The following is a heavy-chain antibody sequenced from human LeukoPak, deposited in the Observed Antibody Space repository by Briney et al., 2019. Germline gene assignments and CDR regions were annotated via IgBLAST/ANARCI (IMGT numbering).Heavy chain of an antibody. CDR2: IIPIFGTA. CDR3: ARANTSDSSGYYYGALDY. Sequence: ASVKVSCKASGGTFSSYAISWVRQAPGQGLEWMGGIIPIFGTANYAQKFQGRVTTTADESTSTAYMELSSLRSEDTAVYYCARANTSDSSGYYYGALDYWGQGTLVTVSS. J-gene: IGHJ4*02. CDR1: GGTFSSYA. D-gene: IGHD3-22*01. V-gene: IGHV1-69*01.